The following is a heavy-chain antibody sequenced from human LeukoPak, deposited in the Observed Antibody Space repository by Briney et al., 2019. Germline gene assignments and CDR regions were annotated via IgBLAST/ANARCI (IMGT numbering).Heavy chain of an antibody. CDR2: IRRGIGTT. Sequence: GGSLRLSSAASGFTFSSYDLSLVRQAPGKGLECFSAIRRGIGTTYYADSVQGRFTISRDNSKNTLYLQMNNLRADDTAIYYCAKKGQADDNGKPDWGQGTLVTVSS. V-gene: IGHV3-23*01. CDR1: GFTFSSYD. D-gene: IGHD1-1*01. J-gene: IGHJ4*02. CDR3: AKKGQADDNGKPD.